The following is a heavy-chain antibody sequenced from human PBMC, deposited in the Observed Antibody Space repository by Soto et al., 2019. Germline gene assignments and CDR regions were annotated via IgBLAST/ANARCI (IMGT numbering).Heavy chain of an antibody. CDR1: GFTFSSYG. CDR2: ISYDGSNK. Sequence: GGSLRLSCAASGFTFSSYGMHWVRQAPGKGLEWVAVISYDGSNKYYADSVKGRFTISRDNSKNTLYLQMNSLRAEDTAVYYCAKDTAMVLIPGVYYYGMDVWGQGTTVTVSS. D-gene: IGHD5-18*01. V-gene: IGHV3-30*18. J-gene: IGHJ6*02. CDR3: AKDTAMVLIPGVYYYGMDV.